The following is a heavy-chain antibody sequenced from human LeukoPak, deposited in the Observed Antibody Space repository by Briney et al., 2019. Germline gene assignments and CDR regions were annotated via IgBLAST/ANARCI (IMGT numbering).Heavy chain of an antibody. V-gene: IGHV5-51*01. CDR3: ASSLVVAGSSVSGFDY. D-gene: IGHD6-19*01. J-gene: IGHJ4*02. CDR2: IYPGDSDT. CDR1: GYSFTTYW. Sequence: GESLKISCKGSGYSFTTYWIGWVRQMPGKGLEWMGTIYPGDSDTRYSPSFQGQVTISADKSISTAYLQWSSLRASDTAMYYCASSLVVAGSSVSGFDYWGKGTLVTVSS.